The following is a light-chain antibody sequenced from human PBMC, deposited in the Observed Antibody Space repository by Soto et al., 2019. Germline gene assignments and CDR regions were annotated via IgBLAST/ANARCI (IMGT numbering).Light chain of an antibody. V-gene: IGKV1-39*01. CDR3: QQSYSTPRNT. Sequence: DIQMTQSPSSLYESVGARDTITCPASQCISTYLNWYKQKPGKAPNLLTYAASSLQSVVPSRFSGSGYGTDFTLTISSLQPEDFATYYCQQSYSTPRNTFGQGTKLEI. CDR1: QCISTY. CDR2: AAS. J-gene: IGKJ2*01.